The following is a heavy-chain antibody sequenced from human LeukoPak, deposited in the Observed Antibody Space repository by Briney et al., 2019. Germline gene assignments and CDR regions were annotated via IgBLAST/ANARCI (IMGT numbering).Heavy chain of an antibody. D-gene: IGHD4-23*01. V-gene: IGHV4-4*07. CDR3: ARQYGGNSPFDY. J-gene: IGHJ4*02. Sequence: SETLSPTCTVSGGSISSFYWSWIRQPAGKGLEWIGRIYASGTTNYNPSLKSRVTMSVDTSKMQFSLKLSSMTAADTAVYYCARQYGGNSPFDYWGQGTLVTVSS. CDR2: IYASGTT. CDR1: GGSISSFY.